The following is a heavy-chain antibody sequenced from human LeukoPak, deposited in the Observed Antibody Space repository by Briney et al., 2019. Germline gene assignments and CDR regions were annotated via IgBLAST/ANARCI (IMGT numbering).Heavy chain of an antibody. D-gene: IGHD6-6*01. CDR1: GFTFSSYS. Sequence: GGSLRLSCAASGFTFSSYSMNWVRQAPGKGLEWVSYINRSSTIYYAESVKGRFTISRDNAKNSLYLQMNSLRDEDTAVYYCARAYSSSSGRDAFDVWGQGTVVTVSS. CDR3: ARAYSSSSGRDAFDV. V-gene: IGHV3-48*02. J-gene: IGHJ3*01. CDR2: INRSSTI.